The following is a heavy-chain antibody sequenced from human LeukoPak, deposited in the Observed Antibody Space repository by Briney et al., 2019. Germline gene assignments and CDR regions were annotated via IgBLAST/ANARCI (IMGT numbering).Heavy chain of an antibody. CDR1: GYTFTGYY. Sequence: ASVKVSCKASGYTFTGYYMHWVRQAPGQGLEWMGWINPNSGGTNYAQKFQGRVTMTRDTSISTAYMELSRLRSDDTAVYYCARLFYCSSTSCLDYWGQGTLVTVSS. V-gene: IGHV1-2*02. D-gene: IGHD2-2*01. CDR3: ARLFYCSSTSCLDY. CDR2: INPNSGGT. J-gene: IGHJ4*02.